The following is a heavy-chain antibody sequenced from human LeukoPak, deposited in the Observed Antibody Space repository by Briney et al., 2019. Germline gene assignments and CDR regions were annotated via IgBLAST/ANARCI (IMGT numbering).Heavy chain of an antibody. V-gene: IGHV3-30*02. CDR2: IRYDGSNK. D-gene: IGHD2-2*01. CDR3: ARESGSRSYYYYMDV. CDR1: GFTFSSYG. Sequence: PGGSPRLSCAASGFTFSSYGMHWVRQAPGKGLEWVAFIRYDGSNKYYADSVKGRFTISRDKDKNSVYLQMTSLRAEDTAVYYCARESGSRSYYYYMDVWGKGTTVTVSS. J-gene: IGHJ6*03.